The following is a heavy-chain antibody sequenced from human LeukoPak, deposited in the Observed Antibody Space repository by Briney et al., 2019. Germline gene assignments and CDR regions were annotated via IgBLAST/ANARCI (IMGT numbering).Heavy chain of an antibody. CDR1: GGSISSSSYY. Sequence: PSETLSLTCTVSGGSISSSSYYWAWIRQTPGTGLAWIGSIVYTGRTYYNPSLKSRVTMSVDTSKNQFSLKLSSVTAGDTAVYYCATTLYCDSSSCYDAFDIWGLGTKVTASS. CDR3: ATTLYCDSSSCYDAFDI. D-gene: IGHD2-2*01. J-gene: IGHJ3*02. CDR2: IVYTGRT. V-gene: IGHV4-39*01.